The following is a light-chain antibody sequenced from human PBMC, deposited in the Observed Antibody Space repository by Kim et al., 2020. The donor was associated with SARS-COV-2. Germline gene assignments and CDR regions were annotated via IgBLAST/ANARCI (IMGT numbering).Light chain of an antibody. V-gene: IGKV1-8*01. CDR2: ASS. CDR3: HQYYSYPPYT. Sequence: AIRMTQSPSSFSASTGDRVTITCRASQGISSYLAWYQQKPGKAPKLLIYASSTLQSGVPSRFSGSGSGTDFTLTILCLQSEDFATFYCHQYYSYPPYTFGQGPTLQI. J-gene: IGKJ2*01. CDR1: QGISSY.